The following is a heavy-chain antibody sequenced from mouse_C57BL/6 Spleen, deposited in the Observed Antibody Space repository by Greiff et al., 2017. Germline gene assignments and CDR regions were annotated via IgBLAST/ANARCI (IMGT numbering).Heavy chain of an antibody. V-gene: IGHV3-8*01. CDR1: GYSITSDY. D-gene: IGHD1-1*01. CDR2: ISYSGST. Sequence: EVKLMESGPGLAKPSQTLSLTCSVTGYSITSDYWNWIRKFPGNKLEYMGYISYSGSTYYNPSLKSRISITRDTSKNQYYLQLTSVTTEDTATYYGARSLITTVVVDYWGQGTTLTVSS. J-gene: IGHJ2*01. CDR3: ARSLITTVVVDY.